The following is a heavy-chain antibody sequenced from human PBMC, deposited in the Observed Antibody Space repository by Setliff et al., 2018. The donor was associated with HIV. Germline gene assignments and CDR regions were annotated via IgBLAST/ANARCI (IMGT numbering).Heavy chain of an antibody. CDR2: ISSGGDT. CDR3: AKDRSVRDYNYHYLDV. V-gene: IGHV3-23*01. J-gene: IGHJ6*03. D-gene: IGHD2-15*01. Sequence: GGSLRLSCAASGFTFSTYAMAWVRQAPGKGLEWVSTISSGGDTYYEDSVKGRFTISRDNPKNTLYLQMNSLRPEDTAVYYCAKDRSVRDYNYHYLDVWGKGTTVTVSS. CDR1: GFTFSTYA.